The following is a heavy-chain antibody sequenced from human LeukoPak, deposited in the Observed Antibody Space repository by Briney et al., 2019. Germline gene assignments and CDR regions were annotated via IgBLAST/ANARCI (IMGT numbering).Heavy chain of an antibody. CDR3: ARYDLAVAGTRYYYGIDV. CDR1: GVSISSSSYY. Sequence: PSETLSLTCTVSGVSISSSSYYWGRIRERPGKGLEWIGSMYYSGSTYYNPSLKRRFTISVDTSKNQFSLKLSSVTAADTAVYYCARYDLAVAGTRYYYGIDVWGQGTTVTVSS. D-gene: IGHD6-19*01. CDR2: MYYSGST. V-gene: IGHV4-39*07. J-gene: IGHJ6*02.